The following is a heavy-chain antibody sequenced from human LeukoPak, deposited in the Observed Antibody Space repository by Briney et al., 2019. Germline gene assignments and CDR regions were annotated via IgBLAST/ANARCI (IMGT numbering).Heavy chain of an antibody. V-gene: IGHV5-10-1*01. CDR2: IDPSDSYT. J-gene: IGHJ1*01. D-gene: IGHD6-13*01. CDR3: ARLPIAAAGDLEYFQH. Sequence: GESLKISCKGSGYSSTSYWISWVRQMPGKGLEWMGRIDPSDSYTNYSPSFQGHVTISADKSISTAYLQWSSLKASDTAMYYCARLPIAAAGDLEYFQHWGQGTLVTVSS. CDR1: GYSSTSYW.